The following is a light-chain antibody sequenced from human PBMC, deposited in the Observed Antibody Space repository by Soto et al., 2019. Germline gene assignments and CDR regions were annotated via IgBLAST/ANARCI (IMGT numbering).Light chain of an antibody. J-gene: IGKJ3*01. Sequence: EIVLTQSPGTLSLSPGERATLSCRASQSISSNYLAWYQQNPGQAPRLLVYGASSRATGIPGRFSGSWSGTDFTLTISRLEPEDFAVYYCQQYGSSRFTFGPGTKVDFK. V-gene: IGKV3-20*01. CDR3: QQYGSSRFT. CDR2: GAS. CDR1: QSISSNY.